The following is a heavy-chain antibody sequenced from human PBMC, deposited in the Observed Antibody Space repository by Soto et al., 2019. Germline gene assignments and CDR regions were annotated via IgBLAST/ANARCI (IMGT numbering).Heavy chain of an antibody. Sequence: GASVKVSCKASGYTFTGYYMHWVRQAPGQGLEWMGWINPNSGGTNYAQKFQGWVTMTRDTSISTAYMELSRLRSDDTAVYYCARDGGVGSSSWYYYGLDVWGQGTTVTVSS. CDR1: GYTFTGYY. J-gene: IGHJ6*02. CDR3: ARDGGVGSSSWYYYGLDV. CDR2: INPNSGGT. D-gene: IGHD6-13*01. V-gene: IGHV1-2*04.